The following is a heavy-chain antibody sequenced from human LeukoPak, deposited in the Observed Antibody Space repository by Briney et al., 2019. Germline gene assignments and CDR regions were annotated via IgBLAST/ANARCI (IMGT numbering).Heavy chain of an antibody. V-gene: IGHV6-1*01. D-gene: IGHD2-2*01. CDR3: ARVAYAVAVV. J-gene: IGHJ4*02. CDR2: TYYRSKWKS. CDR1: GDSFSSNIAA. Sequence: SQTLSLTCAISGDSFSSNIAAWSWVRQSPSRGLEWLGRTYYRSKWKSDYAESVKSRINISPDTSKNQFSLQLNSVTPEDTAVYYCARVAYAVAVVWGQGTPVTVSS.